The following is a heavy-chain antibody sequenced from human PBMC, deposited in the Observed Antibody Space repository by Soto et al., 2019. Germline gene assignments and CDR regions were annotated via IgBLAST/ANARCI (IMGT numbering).Heavy chain of an antibody. J-gene: IGHJ5*02. V-gene: IGHV4-31*03. Sequence: SETLSLTCSVFGAALNSGNYYWSWIRQVPGKGLEWIGHIYVTGAVDYNPSLRDRITISQDTSERQFSLNLWLVTAADTAVYYCARLRIATNNYKWFDPWGQGTLVTVSS. CDR2: IYVTGAV. CDR1: GAALNSGNYY. D-gene: IGHD2-21*01. CDR3: ARLRIATNNYKWFDP.